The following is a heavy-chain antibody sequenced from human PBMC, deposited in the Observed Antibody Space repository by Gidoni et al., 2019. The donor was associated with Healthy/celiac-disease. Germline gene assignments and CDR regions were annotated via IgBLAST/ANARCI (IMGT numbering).Heavy chain of an antibody. V-gene: IGHV3-21*01. CDR2: ISSSGSTI. CDR1: GFTFSSYS. Sequence: EVQLVESGGGLVKPGGSLRLSCAASGFTFSSYSRNWVRQAPGKGLEWVSSISSSGSTIYYADSVKGRFTIARDNAKNSLYLQMNSLRAEDTAVYYCARVPSRLIVATTFFWFDPWGQGTLVTVSS. CDR3: ARVPSRLIVATTFFWFDP. J-gene: IGHJ5*02. D-gene: IGHD5-12*01.